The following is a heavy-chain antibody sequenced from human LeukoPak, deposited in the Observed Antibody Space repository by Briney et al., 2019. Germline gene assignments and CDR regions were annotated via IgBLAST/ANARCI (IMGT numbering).Heavy chain of an antibody. CDR1: GFTFSSYG. CDR2: IWYDGSNK. J-gene: IGHJ6*02. CDR3: PREWSYFDWLLYYYSGMDV. V-gene: IGHV3-33*01. Sequence: GGSLRLSCAASGFTFSSYGMHGVRQAPGKGREWGAVIWYDGSNKYYADSVKGRFTISRDNSKNTLYLQMHTLRAEDPAVYYCPREWSYFDWLLYYYSGMDVWGQGTTVTVSS. D-gene: IGHD3-9*01.